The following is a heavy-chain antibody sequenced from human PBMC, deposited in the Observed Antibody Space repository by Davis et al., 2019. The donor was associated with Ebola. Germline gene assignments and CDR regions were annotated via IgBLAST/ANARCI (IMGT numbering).Heavy chain of an antibody. CDR3: ARGRGWLKDAWFDP. V-gene: IGHV4-34*01. D-gene: IGHD5-18*01. CDR1: GGSFSGYY. Sequence: MPSETLSPTCALYGGSFSGYYWSWIRQPPGKGLGWIGEINHSGITTYNPSLKSRVTISVDTSKNQFSLKLSSVTAADTAVYYCARGRGWLKDAWFDPWGQGTLVTVSS. J-gene: IGHJ5*02. CDR2: INHSGIT.